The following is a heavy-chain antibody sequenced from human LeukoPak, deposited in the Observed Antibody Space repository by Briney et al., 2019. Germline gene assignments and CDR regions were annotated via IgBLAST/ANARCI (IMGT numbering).Heavy chain of an antibody. CDR2: INHSGST. J-gene: IGHJ4*02. Sequence: SETLSLTCAVYGGSFSGYYWSWIRQPPGKGLEWMGEINHSGSTNYNPSLKSRRTISADTTKNQLSLKLSSVTDADTAVYYCARVGRTYYYDSSGYYWYSTPTYYFDYWGQGTLVTVSS. D-gene: IGHD3-22*01. CDR1: GGSFSGYY. CDR3: ARVGRTYYYDSSGYYWYSTPTYYFDY. V-gene: IGHV4-34*01.